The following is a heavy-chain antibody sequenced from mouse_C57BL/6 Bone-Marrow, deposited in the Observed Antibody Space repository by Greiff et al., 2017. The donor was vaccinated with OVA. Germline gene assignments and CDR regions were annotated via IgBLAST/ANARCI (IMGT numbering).Heavy chain of an antibody. CDR1: GFTFSDYY. CDR2: INYDGSST. CDR3: AREEGYPYYFDY. V-gene: IGHV5-16*01. D-gene: IGHD5-1-1*01. Sequence: DVKLVESEGGLVQPGSSMKLSCTASGFTFSDYYMAWVRQVPEKGLEWVANINYDGSSTYYLDSLKSRFIISRDNAKNILYLQMSSLKSEDTATYYCAREEGYPYYFDYWGQGTTLTVSS. J-gene: IGHJ2*01.